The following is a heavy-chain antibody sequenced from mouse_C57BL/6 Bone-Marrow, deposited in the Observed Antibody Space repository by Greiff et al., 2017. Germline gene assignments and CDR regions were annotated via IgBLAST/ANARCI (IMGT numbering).Heavy chain of an antibody. Sequence: QVHVKQPGAELVMPGASVKLSCKASGYTFTSYWMHWVKQRPGQGLEWIGEIAPSDSYTNYNQQFKGKSTLTVDKSSSTAYMQLSSLTSEDSAVYYCAIEYYSKGDYWGQGTTLTVSS. J-gene: IGHJ2*01. CDR1: GYTFTSYW. CDR3: AIEYYSKGDY. D-gene: IGHD2-5*01. CDR2: IAPSDSYT. V-gene: IGHV1-69*01.